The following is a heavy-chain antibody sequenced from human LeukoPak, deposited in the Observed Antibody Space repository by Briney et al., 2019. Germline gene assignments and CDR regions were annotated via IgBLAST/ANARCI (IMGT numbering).Heavy chain of an antibody. CDR2: IYTSGST. CDR3: ARDCSGGSCYSRGDY. J-gene: IGHJ4*02. D-gene: IGHD2-15*01. V-gene: IGHV4-61*02. Sequence: RPSETLSLTCTVSGGSISSGSYYWSWIRQPAGKGLEWIGRIYTSGSTNYNPSLKSRVTISVDTSKNQFSLKLSSVTAADTAVYYCARDCSGGSCYSRGDYWGQGTLVTVSS. CDR1: GGSISSGSYY.